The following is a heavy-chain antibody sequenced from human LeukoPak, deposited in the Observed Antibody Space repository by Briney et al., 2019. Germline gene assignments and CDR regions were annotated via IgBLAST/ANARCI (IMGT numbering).Heavy chain of an antibody. Sequence: GGSLRLSCAASAFTFSSYSLNWVRQAPGKGLEWVAYISSSSSLKYYADSVKGRFTISRDNAKNSLSLQMNSLRAEDTALYHCARDHKTPYYYYMDVWGKGTTVTVSS. CDR1: AFTFSSYS. CDR3: ARDHKTPYYYYMDV. J-gene: IGHJ6*03. V-gene: IGHV3-48*01. CDR2: ISSSSSLK.